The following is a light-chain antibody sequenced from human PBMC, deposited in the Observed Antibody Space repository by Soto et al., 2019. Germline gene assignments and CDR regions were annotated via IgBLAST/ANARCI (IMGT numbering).Light chain of an antibody. J-gene: IGKJ2*01. CDR2: SAS. CDR3: QQYNNWPPYT. Sequence: EIGMTQSPATLSVSPGERATLSCRASQSVSSNLAWYQQKPGQAPRLLIYSASTRATGIPVRFSGSGSGTDFNLTISSLQSEDFAVYYCQQYNNWPPYTFGQGTKLEIK. V-gene: IGKV3-15*01. CDR1: QSVSSN.